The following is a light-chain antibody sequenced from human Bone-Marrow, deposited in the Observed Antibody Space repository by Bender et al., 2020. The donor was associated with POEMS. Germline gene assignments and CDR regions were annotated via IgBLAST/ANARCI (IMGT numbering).Light chain of an antibody. CDR1: SSNIGAGLD. Sequence: QSVLTQPPSVSGAPGQSITISCTGSSSNIGAGLDVHWYQQLPGTAPKLLIYGDNNRPSGVPDRFSVSKSGTSASLAITGLQAEDEADYYCQSYDSSLRGVVFGGGTKVTVL. CDR2: GDN. J-gene: IGLJ2*01. V-gene: IGLV1-40*01. CDR3: QSYDSSLRGVV.